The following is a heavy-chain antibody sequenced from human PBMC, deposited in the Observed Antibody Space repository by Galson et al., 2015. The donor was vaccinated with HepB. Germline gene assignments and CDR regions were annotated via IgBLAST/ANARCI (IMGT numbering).Heavy chain of an antibody. D-gene: IGHD4-11*01. CDR2: IYTSGST. J-gene: IGHJ3*02. V-gene: IGHV4-61*02. CDR3: ARVNPHPDYIDAFEI. CDR1: GGSISSGIYY. Sequence: LSLTCTVSGGSISSGIYYWSWIRQPAGKGLEWIGRIYTSGSTNYNPSLKSRVTISVDTSKNQFSLKLSSVTAADTAVYYCARVNPHPDYIDAFEIWGQGTMVTVSS.